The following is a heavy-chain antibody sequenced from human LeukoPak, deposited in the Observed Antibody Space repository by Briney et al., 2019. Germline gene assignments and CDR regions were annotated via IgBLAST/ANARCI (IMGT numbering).Heavy chain of an antibody. J-gene: IGHJ4*02. CDR2: IYYSGST. V-gene: IGHV4-59*01. CDR1: GGSISSYY. Sequence: PSETLSLTCTVSGGSISSYYWSWIRQPPGKGLEWIGYIYYSGSTNYNPSLKSRVTISVDTSKNQFSLKLSSVTAADTAVYYCARDPGDCGDCGSWGYWGQGTLVTVSS. CDR3: ARDPGDCGDCGSWGY. D-gene: IGHD4-17*01.